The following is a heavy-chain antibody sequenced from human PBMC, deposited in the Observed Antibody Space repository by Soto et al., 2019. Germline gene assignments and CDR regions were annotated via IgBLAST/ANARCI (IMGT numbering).Heavy chain of an antibody. V-gene: IGHV1-69*01. D-gene: IGHD5-12*01. CDR3: ARDLDSGYDSGWLNAFDI. CDR1: GGTFSSYA. J-gene: IGHJ3*02. Sequence: QVQLVQSGAEVKKPGSSVKVSCKASGGTFSSYAISWVRQAPGQGLEWMGGIIPIFGTANYAQKFQGRVTITADESTSTAYMELSSLRSEDTAVYYCARDLDSGYDSGWLNAFDIWGQGTMVTVSS. CDR2: IIPIFGTA.